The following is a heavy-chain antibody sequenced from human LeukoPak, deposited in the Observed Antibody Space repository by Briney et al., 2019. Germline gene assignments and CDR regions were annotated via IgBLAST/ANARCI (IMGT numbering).Heavy chain of an antibody. D-gene: IGHD1-26*01. CDR1: GFTFSSYA. V-gene: IGHV3-30-3*01. CDR2: ISYDGSNK. J-gene: IGHJ4*02. Sequence: GGSLRLSCAASGFTFSSYAMHWVRQAPGKGLEWVAVISYDGSNKYYADSVKGRFTISRDNSKNTLYLQMNSLRAEDTAVYYCASEAGATRRIDYWGQGTLVTVSS. CDR3: ASEAGATRRIDY.